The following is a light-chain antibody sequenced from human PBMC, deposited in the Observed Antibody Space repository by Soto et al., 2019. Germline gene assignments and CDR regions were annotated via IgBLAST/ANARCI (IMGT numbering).Light chain of an antibody. J-gene: IGKJ3*01. Sequence: DIQMTQSPSTLSGSVXDRVTITCRASQSVRSGLAWYQQKPGQAPRLLIYDGSTLEGGVPSSFGGHGADPEFTLTISSRQYADVATYYCQQYNRYFPTFGPGTKVDI. CDR2: DGS. V-gene: IGKV1-5*01. CDR3: QQYNRYFPT. CDR1: QSVRSG.